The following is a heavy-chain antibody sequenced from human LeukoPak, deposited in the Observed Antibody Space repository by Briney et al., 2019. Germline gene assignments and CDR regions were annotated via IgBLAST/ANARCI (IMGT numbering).Heavy chain of an antibody. V-gene: IGHV4-4*02. J-gene: IGHJ4*02. CDR1: GGSISSSNW. CDR3: ARDRGSTGTIDY. D-gene: IGHD2-8*02. Sequence: SETLSLTCAVSGGSISSSNWWRWVRQPPGKGLERIGEIYHSGRTNYTPSLKSRVTISVGKSKNQLSLKLSSVTAADTAVYYCARDRGSTGTIDYWGQGILVTVSS. CDR2: IYHSGRT.